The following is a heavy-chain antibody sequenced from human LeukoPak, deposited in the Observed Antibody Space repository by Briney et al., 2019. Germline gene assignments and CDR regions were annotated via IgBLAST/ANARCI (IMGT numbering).Heavy chain of an antibody. D-gene: IGHD6-6*01. J-gene: IGHJ5*02. CDR1: GGSFSGYY. CDR3: ARERSIAARPINWFDP. CDR2: INHSGST. Sequence: SETLSLTCAVYGGSFSGYYWSWFRQPPGKGLEWIGEINHSGSTNYNPSLKSRVTISVDTSKNQFSLKLSSVTAADTAVYYCARERSIAARPINWFDPWGQGTLVTVSS. V-gene: IGHV4-34*01.